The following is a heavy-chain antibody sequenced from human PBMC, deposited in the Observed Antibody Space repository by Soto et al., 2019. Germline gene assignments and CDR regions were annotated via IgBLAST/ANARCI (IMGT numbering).Heavy chain of an antibody. CDR3: GNGYHNIVVGTALIDS. Sequence: GGSLRLSCAASGFTFDDYSMHWVRQTPGKGLEWVSLISWDGSTTYYVDSVQGRFTISRDNSKNSLYLQMNSLRPEDSALYYCGNGYHNIVVGTALIDSWGQGTLVTVSS. CDR2: ISWDGSTT. J-gene: IGHJ4*02. D-gene: IGHD2-21*02. CDR1: GFTFDDYS. V-gene: IGHV3-43*01.